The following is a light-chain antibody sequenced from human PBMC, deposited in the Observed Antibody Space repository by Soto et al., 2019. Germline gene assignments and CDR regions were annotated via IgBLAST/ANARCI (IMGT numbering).Light chain of an antibody. V-gene: IGKV3-11*01. Sequence: EVVLTQYPASLSLSPGERATLSCRASQSVGAQSAWYQQKPGQSPRLLIYGASNRTSGISARFSGSGSGTDFTLTITSLEPEDSAVYYCQQRNDWGSFGGGTRVEIK. CDR3: QQRNDWGS. J-gene: IGKJ4*01. CDR1: QSVGAQ. CDR2: GAS.